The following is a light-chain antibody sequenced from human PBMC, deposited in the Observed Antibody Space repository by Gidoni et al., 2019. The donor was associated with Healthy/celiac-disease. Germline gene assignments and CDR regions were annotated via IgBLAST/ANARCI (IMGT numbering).Light chain of an antibody. V-gene: IGLV1-40*01. CDR2: DNN. CDR1: TSNIGAGSD. J-gene: IGLJ2*01. CDR3: QSYDSSLSGPVV. Sequence: QSVLTQPPSVSAAPGQRVTISCTGSTSNIGAGSDVHWYRQLPGTAPKLLIYDNNNRPSGVPDRFSGSKSGTSASLAITGLQAEDEADYYCQSYDSSLSGPVVFGGGTKLTVL.